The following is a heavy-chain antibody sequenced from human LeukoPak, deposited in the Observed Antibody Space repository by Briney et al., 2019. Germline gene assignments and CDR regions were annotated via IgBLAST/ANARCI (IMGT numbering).Heavy chain of an antibody. CDR2: IYYSGST. Sequence: PSQTLSLTCTVSGGSISSGDYYWSWIRQPPGKGLEWIGYIYYSGSTYYNPSLKSRVTISVDTSKNQFSLKLSSVTAADTAVYYCARSLKGWYSYYSDYWGQGTLVTVSS. D-gene: IGHD6-19*01. J-gene: IGHJ4*02. CDR1: GGSISSGDYY. CDR3: ARSLKGWYSYYSDY. V-gene: IGHV4-30-4*01.